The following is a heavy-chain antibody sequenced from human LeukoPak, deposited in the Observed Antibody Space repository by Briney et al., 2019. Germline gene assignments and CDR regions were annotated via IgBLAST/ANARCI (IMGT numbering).Heavy chain of an antibody. V-gene: IGHV3-74*01. CDR3: ARDDSSGHYKLIDY. CDR2: INSDGSST. D-gene: IGHD3-22*01. CDR1: GFTFSSYW. J-gene: IGHJ4*02. Sequence: GGSLRLSCAASGFTFSSYWMHWVRQAPGKGLVWVSRINSDGSSTTYADSVKGRFTISRDNAKNTLYPQMNSLRAEDTAVYYCARDDSSGHYKLIDYWGQGTLVTVSA.